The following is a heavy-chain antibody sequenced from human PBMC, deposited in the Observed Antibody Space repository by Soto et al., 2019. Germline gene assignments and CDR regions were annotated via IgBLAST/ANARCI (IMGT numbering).Heavy chain of an antibody. CDR2: INSDGSST. CDR3: AREGWDYYDSSGYYYFDY. D-gene: IGHD3-22*01. V-gene: IGHV3-74*01. Sequence: EVQLVESGGGLVQPGGSLRLSCAASGFTFSSYWMHWVRQAPGKGLVWVSRINSDGSSTSYADSVKGRFTISRDNAKNTLYLQMNSLRAEDTGVYYCAREGWDYYDSSGYYYFDYWGQGTLVTVSS. J-gene: IGHJ4*02. CDR1: GFTFSSYW.